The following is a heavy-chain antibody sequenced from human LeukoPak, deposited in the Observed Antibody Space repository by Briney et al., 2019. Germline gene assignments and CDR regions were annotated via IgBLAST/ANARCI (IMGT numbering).Heavy chain of an antibody. Sequence: PGGSLRLSCAASGFTFSSYSMNWVRQAPGKGLEWVSSISSGSSYIYYADSVKGRFTISRDNAKKSLYLQMNSLRAEDTAVYYCARATTYDILTGFSDYWGQGTLVTVSS. D-gene: IGHD3-9*01. V-gene: IGHV3-21*01. CDR1: GFTFSSYS. J-gene: IGHJ4*02. CDR2: ISSGSSYI. CDR3: ARATTYDILTGFSDY.